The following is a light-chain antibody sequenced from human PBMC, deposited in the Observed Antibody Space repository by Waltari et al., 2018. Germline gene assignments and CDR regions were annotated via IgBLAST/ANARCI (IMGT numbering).Light chain of an antibody. CDR3: QAWDSSTVV. V-gene: IGLV3-1*01. CDR1: KLGNKY. J-gene: IGLJ2*01. CDR2: QDS. Sequence: SYEVTQPPSVSVSPGQTASITCSGDKLGNKYACWYQQKPGQSPILVIYQDSKRPSGSPERFSGSNAGNTATLTISGTQAMDEADYYCQAWDSSTVVFGGGTKLTVL.